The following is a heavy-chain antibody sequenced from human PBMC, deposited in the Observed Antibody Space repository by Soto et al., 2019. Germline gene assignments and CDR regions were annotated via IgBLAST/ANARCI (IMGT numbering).Heavy chain of an antibody. CDR2: ISYDGSNK. Sequence: PGGSLRLSCAASGFTFSSYAMHWVRQAPGKGLGWVAVISYDGSNKYYADSVKGRFTISRDNSKNTLYLQMNSLRAEDTAVYYCARDPAVGYYQPYYFDYWGQGTLVTVSS. CDR3: ARDPAVGYYQPYYFDY. CDR1: GFTFSSYA. D-gene: IGHD3-22*01. J-gene: IGHJ4*02. V-gene: IGHV3-30-3*01.